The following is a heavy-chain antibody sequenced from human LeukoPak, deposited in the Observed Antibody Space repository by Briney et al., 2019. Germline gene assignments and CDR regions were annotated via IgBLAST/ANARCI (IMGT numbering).Heavy chain of an antibody. CDR2: IIPILGIA. J-gene: IGHJ4*02. Sequence: GASVKVSCKASGGTFISYAISWVRQAPGEGLEWMGRIIPILGIANYAQKFQGRVTITADKSTSTAYMELSSLRSEDTAVYYCAVHYYDSSGYFDYWGQGTLVTVSP. D-gene: IGHD3-22*01. CDR3: AVHYYDSSGYFDY. CDR1: GGTFISYA. V-gene: IGHV1-69*04.